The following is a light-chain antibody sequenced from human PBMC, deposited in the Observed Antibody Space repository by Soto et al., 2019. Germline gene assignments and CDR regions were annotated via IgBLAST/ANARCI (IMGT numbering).Light chain of an antibody. CDR2: ATS. J-gene: IGLJ2*01. CDR1: SSNIGSNF. CDR3: QSFDSSLSGSV. Sequence: QSVLTQPPSVSAAPGQKVTISCSGSSSNIGSNFVSWYQQFPGTAPKLLIYATSNRPSGVPDRFSGSKSGTSASLAITGLQPEDEADYYCQSFDSSLSGSVFGGGTKLTVL. V-gene: IGLV1-40*01.